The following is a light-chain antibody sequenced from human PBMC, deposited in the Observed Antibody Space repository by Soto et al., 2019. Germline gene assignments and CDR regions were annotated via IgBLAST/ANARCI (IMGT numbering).Light chain of an antibody. V-gene: IGKV3-11*01. CDR2: DAS. CDR3: QQYNNWPLT. J-gene: IGKJ4*01. CDR1: QSVSSY. Sequence: EIVLTQSPATLSLSPGERATLSCRASQSVSSYLAWYQQRPGQAPRLLIYDASNRATGIPARFTGSGSGTEFTLTISSLQSDDFAMYYCQQYNNWPLTFGGGTKVDIK.